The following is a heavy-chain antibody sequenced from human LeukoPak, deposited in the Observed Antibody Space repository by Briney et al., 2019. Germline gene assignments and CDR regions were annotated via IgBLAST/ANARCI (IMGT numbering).Heavy chain of an antibody. J-gene: IGHJ6*03. CDR1: GFTFDDYG. CDR2: INWNGGST. D-gene: IGHD6-13*01. Sequence: PGGSLRLSCAASGFTFDDYGMSWVRQAPGKGLEWVSGINWNGGSTGYADSVKGRFTISRDNAKNSLYLQMNSLRAEDTALYYCARVSSSWYYYYYMDVWGKGTTVTVSS. CDR3: ARVSSSWYYYYYMDV. V-gene: IGHV3-20*04.